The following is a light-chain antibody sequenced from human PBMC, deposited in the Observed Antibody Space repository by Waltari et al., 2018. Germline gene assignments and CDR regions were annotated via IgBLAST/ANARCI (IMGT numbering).Light chain of an antibody. CDR2: EVS. J-gene: IGLJ2*01. CDR1: SSAVGGYTF. CDR3: SSYAGSNNLV. V-gene: IGLV2-8*01. Sequence: QSALTQPPSASGSPGQSVTISATDTSSAVGGYTFASWYQQHPGKAPKLMIYEVSKRPSGGPDRFSGSKSGNTASLTVSGLQAEDEADYYCSSYAGSNNLVFGGGTKLTVL.